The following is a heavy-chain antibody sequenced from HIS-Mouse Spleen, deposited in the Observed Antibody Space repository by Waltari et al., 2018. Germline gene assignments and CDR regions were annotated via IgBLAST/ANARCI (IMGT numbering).Heavy chain of an antibody. Sequence: QVQLQESGPGLVKPSQTLSLTCTVSGAFIRSGGYYWRWIRQHPGKGLEWIGYIYYSGSTYYNPSLKSRVTISVDTSKNQFSLKLSSVTAADTAVYYCARSPYYDFWSGYSDNWFDPWGQGTLVTVSS. CDR3: ARSPYYDFWSGYSDNWFDP. J-gene: IGHJ5*02. D-gene: IGHD3-3*01. V-gene: IGHV4-31*03. CDR2: IYYSGST. CDR1: GAFIRSGGYY.